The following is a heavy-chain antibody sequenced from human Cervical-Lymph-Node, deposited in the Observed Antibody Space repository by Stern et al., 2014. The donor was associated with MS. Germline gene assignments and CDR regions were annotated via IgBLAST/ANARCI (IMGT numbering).Heavy chain of an antibody. CDR1: GFSLTTNGVG. D-gene: IGHD5-12*01. CDR2: LYWNYDE. V-gene: IGHV2-5*01. Sequence: ESGPALAKPTPTLTLSCTFSGFSLTTNGVGLGWIRQPPGKALEWLALLYWNYDEDYHQSLNIRRTITNSPSPKHVCLPVTNMDPVDTATYYCAQKGGGYGYWGQGALVTVSS. CDR3: AQKGGGYGY. J-gene: IGHJ4*02.